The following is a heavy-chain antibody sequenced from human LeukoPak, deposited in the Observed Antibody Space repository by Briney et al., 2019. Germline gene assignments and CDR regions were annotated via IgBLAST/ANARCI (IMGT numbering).Heavy chain of an antibody. Sequence: ASVKVSCKVSGYTLTELSMHWVRQAPGKGLEWMGGFDPEDGETIYAQKFQGRVTMTEDTSTDTAYMELRSLRSDDTAVYYCARDRGLGCTCGIFDYWGQGTPVTVSS. CDR1: GYTLTELS. CDR3: ARDRGLGCTCGIFDY. D-gene: IGHD2-8*02. J-gene: IGHJ4*02. CDR2: FDPEDGET. V-gene: IGHV1-24*01.